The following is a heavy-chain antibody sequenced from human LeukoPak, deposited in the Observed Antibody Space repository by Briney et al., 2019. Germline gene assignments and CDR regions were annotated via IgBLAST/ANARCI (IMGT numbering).Heavy chain of an antibody. CDR1: GFTFSSYE. J-gene: IGHJ6*03. Sequence: GGSLRLSCAASGFTFSSYEMNWVRQAPGKGLEWGSYISSSGSTIYYADSVKGRFTISRDNAKNSLYLQMNSLRAEDTAVYYCAKDRSYYGSGSYSSYARYHDYYMDVWGKGTTVTISS. CDR2: ISSSGSTI. V-gene: IGHV3-48*03. CDR3: AKDRSYYGSGSYSSYARYHDYYMDV. D-gene: IGHD3-10*01.